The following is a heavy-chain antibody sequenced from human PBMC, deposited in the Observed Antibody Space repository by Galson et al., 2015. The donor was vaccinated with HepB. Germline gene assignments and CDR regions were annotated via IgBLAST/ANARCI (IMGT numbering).Heavy chain of an antibody. J-gene: IGHJ4*02. CDR2: IKSKTDGGTI. CDR3: TTMGGTSIGY. V-gene: IGHV3-15*07. Sequence: SLRLSCAASGFAFNNAWIGWVRQAPGKGLEWVGRIKSKTDGGTIEYAAPVKGRFTISRDDSKNTLYLEVNSLETEDTAVYYCTTMGGTSIGYWGQGTLVTVSS. CDR1: GFAFNNAW. D-gene: IGHD1-26*01.